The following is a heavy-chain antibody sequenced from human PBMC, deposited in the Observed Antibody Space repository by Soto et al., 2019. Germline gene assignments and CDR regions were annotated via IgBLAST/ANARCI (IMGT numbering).Heavy chain of an antibody. Sequence: EASVKVSCKASGYTFTSYYMHWVRQAPGQGLEWMGIINPSGGSTTYAQKFQGRVTMTKDTSTSTVYMELSSLRSEDTAVYYCARVVFPHAFDIWGQGTMVTVSS. CDR1: GYTFTSYY. D-gene: IGHD2-2*01. J-gene: IGHJ3*02. CDR3: ARVVFPHAFDI. CDR2: INPSGGST. V-gene: IGHV1-46*01.